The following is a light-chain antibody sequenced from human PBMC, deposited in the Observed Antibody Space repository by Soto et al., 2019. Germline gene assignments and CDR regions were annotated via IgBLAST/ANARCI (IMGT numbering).Light chain of an antibody. Sequence: SYELTQPPSVSVAPGQTARITCGGDNIERKNVHWYQQKPGQAPVLVVYDDSDRPSGIPERFSGSNSGNTATLTISRVEAGDEADYYCQVWDRSSDQYVFGSGTKV. CDR2: DDS. J-gene: IGLJ1*01. CDR1: NIERKN. V-gene: IGLV3-21*02. CDR3: QVWDRSSDQYV.